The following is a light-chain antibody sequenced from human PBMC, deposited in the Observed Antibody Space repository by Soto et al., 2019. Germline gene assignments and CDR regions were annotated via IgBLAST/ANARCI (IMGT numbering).Light chain of an antibody. J-gene: IGLJ2*01. CDR2: EVA. CDR3: SSYSASSTPVV. Sequence: QSVLTQPASVSGSPGQLITISCTGTSSDVGGYKHVSWYQQHPGKAPKLMIYEVANRPSGVPTRFSGSKSGNTASLTISGLQAEDEGDYYCSSYSASSTPVVFGGGTQLTVL. V-gene: IGLV2-14*01. CDR1: SSDVGGYKH.